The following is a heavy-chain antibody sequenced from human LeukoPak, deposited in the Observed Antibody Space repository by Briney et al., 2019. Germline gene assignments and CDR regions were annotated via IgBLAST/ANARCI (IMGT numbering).Heavy chain of an antibody. V-gene: IGHV4-30-2*01. J-gene: IGHJ4*02. CDR2: VHHSGNR. CDR1: GVSITGDEDF. Sequence: PSQTLSLTCSVSGVSITGDEDFWTWIRQPPGKGLELIGYVHHSGNRYYDSSLGSRLTISVDRSKNQFSLKLSSVTGADTAVYYCARNGCSSSTCKTEWGQGTLVTVSS. D-gene: IGHD2-2*01. CDR3: ARNGCSSSTCKTE.